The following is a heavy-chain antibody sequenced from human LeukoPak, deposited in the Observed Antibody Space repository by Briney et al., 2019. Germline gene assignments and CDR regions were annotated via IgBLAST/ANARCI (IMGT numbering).Heavy chain of an antibody. CDR2: ISAYNGNT. J-gene: IGHJ4*02. CDR3: ARVRGYYDSSGYYYAG. CDR1: GYTFTSYG. Sequence: GASVKVSCKASGYTFTSYGISWVRQAPGQGLVWMGWISAYNGNTNYAQKLQGRVTMTTDTSTSTAYMELRSLRSDDTAVYYCARVRGYYDSSGYYYAGWGQGTLVTVSS. D-gene: IGHD3-22*01. V-gene: IGHV1-18*01.